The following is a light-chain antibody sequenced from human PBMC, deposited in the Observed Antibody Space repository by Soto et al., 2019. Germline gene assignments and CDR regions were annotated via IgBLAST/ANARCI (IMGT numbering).Light chain of an antibody. Sequence: EIVMTQSPATLSVSPGERATLSCRASQSVSSNLAWYQQKPGQAPTLLIYGASTSVTGIPARFSGSGPGTVFTLDITGLLSEDCVVDCCQQYNYWPPGTFGQGAKVESK. CDR2: GAS. CDR3: QQYNYWPPGT. V-gene: IGKV3-15*01. J-gene: IGKJ1*01. CDR1: QSVSSN.